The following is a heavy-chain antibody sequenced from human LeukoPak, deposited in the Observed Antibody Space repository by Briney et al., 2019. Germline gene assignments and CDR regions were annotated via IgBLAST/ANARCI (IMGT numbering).Heavy chain of an antibody. V-gene: IGHV3-21*01. Sequence: GGSLRLSCAASGFTFSSYGMSWVRQAPGKGLEWVSSISSSSSYIYYADSVKGRFTISRDNAKNSLYLQMNSLRAEDTAVYYCARGIGYYGSGSYLYRGQGTLVTVSS. D-gene: IGHD3-10*01. CDR1: GFTFSSYG. CDR3: ARGIGYYGSGSYLY. J-gene: IGHJ4*02. CDR2: ISSSSSYI.